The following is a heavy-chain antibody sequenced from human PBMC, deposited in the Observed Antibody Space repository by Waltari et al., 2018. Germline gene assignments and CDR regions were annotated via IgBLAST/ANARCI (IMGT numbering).Heavy chain of an antibody. CDR2: IYYSGST. V-gene: IGHV4-59*01. J-gene: IGHJ4*02. CDR3: ARSGGGSPEVYFDY. Sequence: QVQLQESGPGLVKPSETLSLTCTVSGGSISSYYWRWIRQPPGKGLEWIGYIYYSGSTNYNPSLKSRVTISVDTSKNQFSLKLSSVTAADTAVYYCARSGGGSPEVYFDYWGQGTLVTVSS. CDR1: GGSISSYY. D-gene: IGHD2-15*01.